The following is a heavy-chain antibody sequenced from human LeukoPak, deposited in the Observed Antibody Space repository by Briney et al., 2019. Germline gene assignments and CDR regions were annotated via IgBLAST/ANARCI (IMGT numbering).Heavy chain of an antibody. Sequence: ASVKVSCKSSGYTFTDYYIHWVRQAPGQGLEWMGWINPNSGGTNYARKFQGRVTMTRDKSISTAYMELNRLTYDDTAVYYCARGPMGVAVSAWGQGTLVTVSS. D-gene: IGHD6-19*01. V-gene: IGHV1-2*02. CDR1: GYTFTDYY. J-gene: IGHJ4*02. CDR3: ARGPMGVAVSA. CDR2: INPNSGGT.